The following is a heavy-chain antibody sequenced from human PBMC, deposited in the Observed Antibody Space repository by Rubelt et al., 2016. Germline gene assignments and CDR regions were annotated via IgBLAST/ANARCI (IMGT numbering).Heavy chain of an antibody. V-gene: IGHV4-39*07. J-gene: IGHJ4*02. CDR1: GGSISSSSYY. CDR3: ARGDIAARLQY. Sequence: QLQLQESGPGLVKPSETLSLTCIVSGGSISSSSYYWGWIPQPPGKGLEWIGSINYSGRTYYNTSLKSRVTFSVDSSKNQISLKVNSVTAADSAVYYCARGDIAARLQYWGQGTLVPVSS. D-gene: IGHD6-6*01. CDR2: INYSGRT.